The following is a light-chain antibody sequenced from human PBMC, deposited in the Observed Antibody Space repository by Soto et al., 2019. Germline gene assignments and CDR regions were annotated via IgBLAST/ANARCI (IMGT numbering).Light chain of an antibody. CDR3: CSFARSTTFYV. J-gene: IGLJ1*01. CDR2: EGD. V-gene: IGLV2-23*01. CDR1: SSDVGSSNL. Sequence: QSALTQPASVPGSPGQSITISCSGTSSDVGSSNLVSWYQQHPGKAPKLIIFEGDRRPSGVSGRFSGSKSGNTASLTISGLQAEDEADYYCCSFARSTTFYVFGTGTKLTVL.